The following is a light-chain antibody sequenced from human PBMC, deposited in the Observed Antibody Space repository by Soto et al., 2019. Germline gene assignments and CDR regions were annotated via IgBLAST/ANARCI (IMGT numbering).Light chain of an antibody. CDR2: EVS. CDR1: SRDVGGHDY. Sequence: QSAQTQPSSVSGSPGQSITISCTGSSRDVGGHDYVSWYQQLPGKAPKLIIYEVSSRPSGVSSRFSGSKSGNTASLIISGLQAEDEADYYCASYTNANTAVFGRGTKLTVL. CDR3: ASYTNANTAV. V-gene: IGLV2-14*01. J-gene: IGLJ2*01.